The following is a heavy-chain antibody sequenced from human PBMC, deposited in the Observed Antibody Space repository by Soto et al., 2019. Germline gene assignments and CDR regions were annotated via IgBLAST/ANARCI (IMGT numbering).Heavy chain of an antibody. CDR2: IVVGSGNT. V-gene: IGHV1-58*01. CDR1: GFTFTSSA. CDR3: AAEYSSGWYYYYGMDV. J-gene: IGHJ6*02. Sequence: GASVKVSCKASGFTFTSSAVQWVRQARGQRLEWIGWIVVGSGNTNYAQKFQERVTITRDMSTSTAYMELSSLRSEDTAVYYCAAEYSSGWYYYYGMDVWGQGTTVTVSS. D-gene: IGHD6-25*01.